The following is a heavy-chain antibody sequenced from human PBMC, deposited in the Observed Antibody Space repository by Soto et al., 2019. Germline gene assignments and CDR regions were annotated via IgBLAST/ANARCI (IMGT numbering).Heavy chain of an antibody. D-gene: IGHD3-3*01. V-gene: IGHV3-33*01. CDR2: IWYDGSNK. J-gene: IGHJ6*02. CDR1: GFTFSSYG. CDR3: ARELRGFGVVPKVLYYGMDV. Sequence: PGGSLRLSCAASGFTFSSYGMHWVRQAPGKGLEWVAVIWYDGSNKYYADSVKGRFTISRDNSKNTLYLQMNSLRAEDTAVYYCARELRGFGVVPKVLYYGMDVWGQGTTVTVSS.